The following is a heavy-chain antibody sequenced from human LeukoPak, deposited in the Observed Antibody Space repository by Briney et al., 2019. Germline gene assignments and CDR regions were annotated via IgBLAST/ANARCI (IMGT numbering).Heavy chain of an antibody. V-gene: IGHV4-34*01. CDR1: GGSFSGYY. CDR2: IYYSGST. J-gene: IGHJ4*02. CDR3: ARRYSNYFFDY. Sequence: SETLSLTCAVYGGSFSGYYWSWIRQPPGKGLEWIGNIYYSGSTYYNPSLKSRVTISVDTSKNQFSLKLSSVTAADTAVYYCARRYSNYFFDYWGQGTLVTVSS. D-gene: IGHD4-11*01.